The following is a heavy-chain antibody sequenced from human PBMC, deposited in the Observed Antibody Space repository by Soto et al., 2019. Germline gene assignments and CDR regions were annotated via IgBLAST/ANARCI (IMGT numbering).Heavy chain of an antibody. D-gene: IGHD2-15*01. V-gene: IGHV3-74*01. CDR2: IDPYDTGI. CDR1: GFAFSGEW. Sequence: PGGSLRLSCAASGFAFSGEWMHWVRQAPGKGLVWVSRIDPYDTGITYADSVKGRFTISRDNAKNTLYLQMNSLRAEDTAVYYCTSDTFGARDSWGQGTLVTVPQ. J-gene: IGHJ4*02. CDR3: TSDTFGARDS.